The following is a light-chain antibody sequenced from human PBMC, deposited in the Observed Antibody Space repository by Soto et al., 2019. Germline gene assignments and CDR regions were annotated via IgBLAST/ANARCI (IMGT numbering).Light chain of an antibody. CDR2: GAS. CDR1: QSVSTNY. Sequence: EIVLTQSPGTLSLPPGEGATLSCRASQSVSTNYFAWYQQKPGQAPRLLIYGASTRATGIPDRFSGSGSGTDFTLTISRLEPEDFAVYYCQQYGSTSWTFGQGTKVDI. V-gene: IGKV3-20*01. CDR3: QQYGSTSWT. J-gene: IGKJ1*01.